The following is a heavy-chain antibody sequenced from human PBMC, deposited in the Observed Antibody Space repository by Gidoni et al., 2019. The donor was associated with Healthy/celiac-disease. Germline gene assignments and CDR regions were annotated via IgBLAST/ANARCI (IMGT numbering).Heavy chain of an antibody. CDR1: GGTFSSHA. CDR2: IIPIFGTA. V-gene: IGHV1-69*01. CDR3: ARVSGWELLRFYYYYGMDV. D-gene: IGHD1-26*01. J-gene: IGHJ6*02. Sequence: QVQLVQSGAEVKKPGSSVKVSCKASGGTFSSHAIRWVRQATGQGLEWMGGIIPIFGTANYAQKFQGRVTITADESTSTAYMELSSLRSEDTAVYYCARVSGWELLRFYYYYGMDVWGQGTTVTVSS.